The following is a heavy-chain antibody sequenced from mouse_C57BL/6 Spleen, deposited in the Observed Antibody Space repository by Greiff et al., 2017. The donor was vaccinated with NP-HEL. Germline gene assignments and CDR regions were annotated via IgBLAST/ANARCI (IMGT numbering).Heavy chain of an antibody. CDR3: TRPYYGSSLDY. J-gene: IGHJ2*01. CDR1: GYTFTDYE. D-gene: IGHD1-1*01. CDR2: IDPETGGT. V-gene: IGHV1-15*01. Sequence: QLQESGAELVRPGASVTLSCKASGYTFTDYEMHWVKQTPVHGLEWIGAIDPETGGTAYNQKFKGKAILTADKSSSTAYMELRSLTSEDSAVYYCTRPYYGSSLDYWGQGATLTVSS.